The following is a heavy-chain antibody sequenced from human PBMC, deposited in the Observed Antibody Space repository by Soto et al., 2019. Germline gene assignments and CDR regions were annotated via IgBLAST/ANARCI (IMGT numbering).Heavy chain of an antibody. V-gene: IGHV3-73*01. CDR2: IRSKANSYAT. Sequence: EVQPVESGGGLVQPGGSLKLSCAASGFTFSGSAMHWVRQASGKGLEWVGRIRSKANSYATAYAASVKGRFTISRDDSKNTAYLQMNRLKTEDAAVYYCTMTGMDVWGQGTTVTVSS. CDR1: GFTFSGSA. CDR3: TMTGMDV. J-gene: IGHJ6*02.